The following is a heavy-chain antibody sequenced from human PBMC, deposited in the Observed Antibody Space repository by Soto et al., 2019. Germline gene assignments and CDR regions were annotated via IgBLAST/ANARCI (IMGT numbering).Heavy chain of an antibody. J-gene: IGHJ4*02. D-gene: IGHD6-13*01. V-gene: IGHV4-59*01. CDR1: GGSISSYY. CDR2: IYYSGST. CDR3: ARTYSSSWSPYYFDY. Sequence: SETLSLTCTVSGGSISSYYWSWIRQPPGKGLEWIGYIYYSGSTNYNPSLKSRVTISVDTSKNQFSLKLSSVTAADTAVYYCARTYSSSWSPYYFDYWGQGTLVTVSS.